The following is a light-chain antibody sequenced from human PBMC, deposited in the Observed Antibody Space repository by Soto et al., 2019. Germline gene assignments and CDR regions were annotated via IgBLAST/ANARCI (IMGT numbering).Light chain of an antibody. J-gene: IGKJ4*01. V-gene: IGKV3-20*01. CDR2: LTS. CDR1: RPISSNY. CDR3: QQYDSSPLT. Sequence: DIVLTQFPGTLSLSPGERATLSCRASRPISSNYLACYQRKPGQAPRLLIYLTSRRATGIPDRFSGSGSGTDFTLTISRLEPEDFAVYYCQQYDSSPLTFGGGTKVEI.